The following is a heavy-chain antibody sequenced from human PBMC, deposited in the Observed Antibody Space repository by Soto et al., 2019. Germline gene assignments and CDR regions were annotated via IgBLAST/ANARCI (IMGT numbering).Heavy chain of an antibody. CDR1: GGSVSSGSYY. J-gene: IGHJ4*02. CDR3: ASRSIFRELPDY. D-gene: IGHD2-15*01. Sequence: PSETLSLTCTVSGGSVSSGSYYWSWIRQPPGKGLEWIGYIYYSGSTNYNPSLKSRVTISVDTSKNQFSLKLSSVTAADTAVYYCASRSIFRELPDYWGQGALVTVSS. V-gene: IGHV4-61*01. CDR2: IYYSGST.